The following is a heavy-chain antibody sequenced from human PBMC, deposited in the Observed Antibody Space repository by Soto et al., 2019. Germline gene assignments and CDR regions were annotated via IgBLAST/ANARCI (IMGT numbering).Heavy chain of an antibody. D-gene: IGHD3-3*01. V-gene: IGHV1-46*01. J-gene: IGHJ6*02. CDR1: GYTITSYY. CDR3: ARDHFEYDFWSRYPHYYYGMDV. Sequence: ASVEVSCKASGYTITSYYMHCVRQAPGQGLEWMGIINPSGGSTSYAQKFQGRVTMTRDTSTSTVYMELSSLRSEDTAVYYCARDHFEYDFWSRYPHYYYGMDVWGQGTTVTVSS. CDR2: INPSGGST.